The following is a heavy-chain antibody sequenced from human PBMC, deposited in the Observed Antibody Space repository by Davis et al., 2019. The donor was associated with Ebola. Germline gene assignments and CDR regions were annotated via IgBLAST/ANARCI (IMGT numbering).Heavy chain of an antibody. CDR3: VREGYWNLDY. Sequence: GESLKISCVGSGFTLTGRWMHWVRQAPGKGLVWVPRLNGDGNQIHYADSVKGRFTISRDNAKDTVYLQMNGLRADDTAVYFCVREGYWNLDYWGQGTLVTVSS. V-gene: IGHV3-74*01. CDR1: GFTLTGRW. D-gene: IGHD1-1*01. CDR2: LNGDGNQI. J-gene: IGHJ4*02.